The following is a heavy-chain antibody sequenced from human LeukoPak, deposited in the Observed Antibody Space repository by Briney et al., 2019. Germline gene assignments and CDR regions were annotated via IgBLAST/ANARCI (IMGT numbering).Heavy chain of an antibody. CDR3: AKQSFYDSSGYYFDY. D-gene: IGHD3-22*01. CDR2: ISYDGSNK. CDR1: GFTFSSYS. V-gene: IGHV3-30*18. Sequence: GRSLRLSCAASGFTFSSYSMHWVRQAPGKGLEWVAVISYDGSNKYYADSVKGRFTISRDNSKNTLYLQMNSLRAEDTAVYYCAKQSFYDSSGYYFDYWGQGTLVTVSS. J-gene: IGHJ4*02.